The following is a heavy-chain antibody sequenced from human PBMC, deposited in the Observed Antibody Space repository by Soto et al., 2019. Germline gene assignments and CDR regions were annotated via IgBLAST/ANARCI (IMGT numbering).Heavy chain of an antibody. V-gene: IGHV1-2*02. Sequence: QVQLVQSGAEVKKPGASVKVSCKASGYTFTGYYMHWVRQAPGQGLEWMGWINPNSGGTNYAQKFQGRVTMTRDTSISTAYMELSRLRSDDTAVYYCAREGIVGAEGYYYYGMDVWGQGTTVTVSS. CDR2: INPNSGGT. CDR3: AREGIVGAEGYYYYGMDV. CDR1: GYTFTGYY. D-gene: IGHD1-26*01. J-gene: IGHJ6*02.